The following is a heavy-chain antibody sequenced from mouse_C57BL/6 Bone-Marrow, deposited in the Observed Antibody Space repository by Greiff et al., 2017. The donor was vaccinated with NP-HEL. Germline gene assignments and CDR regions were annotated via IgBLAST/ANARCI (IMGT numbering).Heavy chain of an antibody. CDR1: GYTFTSYW. CDR2: IDPSVSYT. V-gene: IGHV1-59*01. J-gene: IGHJ3*01. CDR3: ARRAIYYYGSSSSWFAY. Sequence: QVQLQQPGAELVRPGTSVKLSCKASGYTFTSYWMHWVKQRPGQGLEWIGVIDPSVSYTNYNQKFKGKATLTVDTSSSTAYMQLSSLTSEDSAVYYCARRAIYYYGSSSSWFAYWGQGTLVTVSA. D-gene: IGHD1-1*01.